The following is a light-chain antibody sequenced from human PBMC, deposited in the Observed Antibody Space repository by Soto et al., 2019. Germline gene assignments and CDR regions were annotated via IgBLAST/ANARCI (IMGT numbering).Light chain of an antibody. CDR1: SSDVGGYHY. CDR2: EVT. J-gene: IGLJ3*02. CDR3: TSYTSSSSWV. V-gene: IGLV2-14*01. Sequence: QSVLTQPASVSGSPGQSITISCTGTSSDVGGYHYVSWYQQHPGKAPNLMIYEVTRRPSGVSNRFSGSKSGNTASLTISGLQDDDEADYYCTSYTSSSSWVFGGGTKVTVL.